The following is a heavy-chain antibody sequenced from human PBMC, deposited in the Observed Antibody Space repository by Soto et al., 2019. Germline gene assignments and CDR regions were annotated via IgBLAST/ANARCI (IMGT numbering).Heavy chain of an antibody. Sequence: EGQLLQSGGGLVQPGESLRLSCEASGFTFSSSGMSWVRQAPGKGLEWVSSISIRGDYRYYADSVKGRFTISRDNSKNTLYLQMSSLTAEYTALYYCANHGGFDFWGQGTMVAVSS. V-gene: IGHV3-23*01. J-gene: IGHJ3*01. CDR1: GFTFSSSG. CDR3: ANHGGFDF. CDR2: ISIRGDYR. D-gene: IGHD4-17*01.